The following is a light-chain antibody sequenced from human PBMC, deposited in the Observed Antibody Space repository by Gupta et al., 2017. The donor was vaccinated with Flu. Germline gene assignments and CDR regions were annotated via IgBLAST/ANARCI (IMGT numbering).Light chain of an antibody. Sequence: QSVLTQPPSVSAAPGQKVTIPCSGSSSNIGSNFVSWYQQLPRTAPKLLIYENNERPSGIPDRFSGSKSGASATLGITGLQTGDEADYYCLSWDSSLSAEVFGGGTKLTVL. J-gene: IGLJ3*02. V-gene: IGLV1-51*02. CDR1: SSNIGSNF. CDR3: LSWDSSLSAEV. CDR2: ENN.